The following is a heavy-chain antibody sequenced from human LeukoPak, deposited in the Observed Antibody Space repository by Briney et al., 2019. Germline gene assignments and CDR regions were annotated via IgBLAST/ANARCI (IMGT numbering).Heavy chain of an antibody. Sequence: VGSLSLSCAASGFTFSSYWMHWVRQAPGKGLVWVSRINSDGSSSTYADSVQGRYTISRDNDKNTLYLQMNSLRAEDTAVYYCARGEYTSSSTANWFDPWGQGTLVTVSS. CDR3: ARGEYTSSSTANWFDP. J-gene: IGHJ5*02. V-gene: IGHV3-74*01. CDR2: INSDGSSS. CDR1: GFTFSSYW. D-gene: IGHD6-6*01.